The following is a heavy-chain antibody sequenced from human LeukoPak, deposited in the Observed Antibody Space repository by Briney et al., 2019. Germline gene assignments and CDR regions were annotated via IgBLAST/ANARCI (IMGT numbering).Heavy chain of an antibody. J-gene: IGHJ4*02. CDR2: INPNNGDT. CDR1: GYTFTAEY. D-gene: IGHD2-21*01. V-gene: IGHV1-2*02. Sequence: VASVKVSCKASGYTFTAEYMHWVRQAPGQGLEWMGWINPNNGDTKYAQSFLGRVTMTRDTSTTTAYVELSSLRSDDTAVYFCASYPRSIPTPPFDYWGQGTLVTVSS. CDR3: ASYPRSIPTPPFDY.